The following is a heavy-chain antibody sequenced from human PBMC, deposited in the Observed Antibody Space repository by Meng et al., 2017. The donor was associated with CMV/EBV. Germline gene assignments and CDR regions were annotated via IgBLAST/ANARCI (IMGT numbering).Heavy chain of an antibody. CDR2: MNPNSGNT. CDR3: ATRGLSDCSSTSCYQIGDY. J-gene: IGHJ4*02. CDR1: GYTFTSYD. Sequence: ASVKVSCKASGYTFTSYDINWVRQATGQGLEWMGWMNPNSGNTGYAQKFQGRVTMTRNTSISTAYMELSSLRSEDTAVYYCATRGLSDCSSTSCYQIGDYWGQGTRVTVSS. V-gene: IGHV1-8*01. D-gene: IGHD2-2*01.